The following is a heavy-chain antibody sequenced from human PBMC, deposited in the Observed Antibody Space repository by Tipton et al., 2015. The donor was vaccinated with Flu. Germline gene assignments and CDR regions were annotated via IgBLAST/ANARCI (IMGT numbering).Heavy chain of an antibody. D-gene: IGHD6-6*01. CDR3: SRAVGSSSSY. CDR2: IKQDGSET. CDR1: GFISDDFW. J-gene: IGHJ4*02. Sequence: GSLRLSCAASGFISDDFWMSWLRQAPGKGLEWVANIKQDGSETDYVDSVKGRFSISRDNAKNSVYLQMISLRAEDTAVYYCSRAVGSSSSYWGQGTLVTVSS. V-gene: IGHV3-7*01.